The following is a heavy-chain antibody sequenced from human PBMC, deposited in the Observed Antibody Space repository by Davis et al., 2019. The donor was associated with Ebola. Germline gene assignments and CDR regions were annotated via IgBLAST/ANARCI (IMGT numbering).Heavy chain of an antibody. J-gene: IGHJ6*03. CDR3: AKNRGYMDV. Sequence: GESLKISCAASGFTFDDYAMSWVRQAPGKGLEWVSAISGSGGSTYYADSVKGRFTISRDNSKNTLYLQMNSLRAEDTAVYYCAKNRGYMDVWGKGTTVTVSS. CDR2: ISGSGGST. V-gene: IGHV3-23*01. D-gene: IGHD2/OR15-2a*01. CDR1: GFTFDDYA.